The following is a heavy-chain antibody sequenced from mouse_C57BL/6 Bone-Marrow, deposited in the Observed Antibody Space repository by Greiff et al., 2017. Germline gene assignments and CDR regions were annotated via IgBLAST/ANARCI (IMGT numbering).Heavy chain of an antibody. CDR1: GYTFTDYE. J-gene: IGHJ3*01. CDR2: IDPETGST. D-gene: IGHD1-1*01. V-gene: IGHV1-15*01. CDR3: TRGDYGSSPWFAY. Sequence: VQLQQSGAELVRPGASVTLSCKASGYTFTDYEMHWVKQTPVHGLEWIGAIDPETGSTAYNQKFKGKAILTADKSSSTAYMELRSLTSEDSAVYYCTRGDYGSSPWFAYWGQGTLVTVSA.